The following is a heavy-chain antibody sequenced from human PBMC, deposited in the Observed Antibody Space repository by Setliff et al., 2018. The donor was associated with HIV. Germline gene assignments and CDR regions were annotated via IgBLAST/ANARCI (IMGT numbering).Heavy chain of an antibody. V-gene: IGHV1-2*06. D-gene: IGHD1-26*01. CDR3: ARGTRVGANDAFDI. CDR2: IIPNSGGT. Sequence: ASVKVSCKSSGYTFTAYYIHWVRQAPGQGLEWMGRIIPNSGGTNHAQNFQGRVTMTRDTSISTAYMELSRLRSDDTAVYYCARGTRVGANDAFDIWGQGTMVT. J-gene: IGHJ3*02. CDR1: GYTFTAYY.